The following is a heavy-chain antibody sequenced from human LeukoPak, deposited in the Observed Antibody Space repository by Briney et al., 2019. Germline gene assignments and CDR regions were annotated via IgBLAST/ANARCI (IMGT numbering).Heavy chain of an antibody. J-gene: IGHJ6*02. CDR1: GGSFSGYY. V-gene: IGHV4-34*01. CDR2: INHSGST. Sequence: SETLSLTCAVYGGSFSGYYWSWIRQPPGKGLEWIGEINHSGSTNYNPSLKSRVTISVDTSKNQFSLKLSSVTAADTAVYYCASSPGLVATTLYYYYYGMDAWGQGTTVTVSS. D-gene: IGHD5-12*01. CDR3: ASSPGLVATTLYYYYYGMDA.